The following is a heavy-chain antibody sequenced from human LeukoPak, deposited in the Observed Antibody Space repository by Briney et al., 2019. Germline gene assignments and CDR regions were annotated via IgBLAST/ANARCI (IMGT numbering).Heavy chain of an antibody. J-gene: IGHJ5*02. CDR1: GFSFTSYG. Sequence: GGSLRLSCAASGFSFTSYGMSWVRQAPGKGLEWVSAISGSGLSIYYADSVKGRFTISRDNSQNTLYLQMNSLRAEDTAVYYCAKDGDSSTWYYPYSWFDPWGQGTLVTVSP. CDR3: AKDGDSSTWYYPYSWFDP. CDR2: ISGSGLSI. V-gene: IGHV3-23*01. D-gene: IGHD6-13*01.